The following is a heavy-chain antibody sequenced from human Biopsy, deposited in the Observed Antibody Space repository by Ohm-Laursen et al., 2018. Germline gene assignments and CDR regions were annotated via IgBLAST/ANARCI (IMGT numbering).Heavy chain of an antibody. CDR1: VGSFSGHY. CDR2: IPQTVCI. Sequence: TLSLTCTVSVGSFSGHYWTWSPQSPGQGLEWSGHIPQTVCIMYNTSLKSRVTISLDTSRKHFSQKLTSLAAADTAVYYYARGSNEYGGLYFPHWGQGTLVTVSS. J-gene: IGHJ4*02. CDR3: ARGSNEYGGLYFPH. V-gene: IGHV4-59*11. D-gene: IGHD4-23*01.